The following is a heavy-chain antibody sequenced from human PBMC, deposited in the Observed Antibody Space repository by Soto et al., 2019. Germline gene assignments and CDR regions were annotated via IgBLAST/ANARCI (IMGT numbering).Heavy chain of an antibody. J-gene: IGHJ3*02. Sequence: QVQLVQSGAEVKKPGSSVKVSCKASGGTFSSYTISWVRQAPGQGLEWMGRIIPILGIANYAQKFQGRVTIXADXSXNTAYMELSSLRSEDTAVYYCARWTDSSSWFDAFDIWGQGTMVTVSS. CDR1: GGTFSSYT. CDR2: IIPILGIA. D-gene: IGHD6-13*01. V-gene: IGHV1-69*02. CDR3: ARWTDSSSWFDAFDI.